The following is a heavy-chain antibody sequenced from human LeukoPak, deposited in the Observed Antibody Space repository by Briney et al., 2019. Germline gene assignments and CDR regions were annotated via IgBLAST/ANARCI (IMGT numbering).Heavy chain of an antibody. Sequence: GGSLRLSCEASGFTFSNVWMNWVRQAPGKGLEWIGRIKTKTDGGTTEYAAPVKGRFTISRDDSKNTLYVQMNSLRTEDTAVYYCTTEFYASQRHWGQGTLVTVSS. CDR2: IKTKTDGGTT. J-gene: IGHJ4*02. CDR3: TTEFYASQRH. D-gene: IGHD3-16*01. V-gene: IGHV3-15*01. CDR1: GFTFSNVW.